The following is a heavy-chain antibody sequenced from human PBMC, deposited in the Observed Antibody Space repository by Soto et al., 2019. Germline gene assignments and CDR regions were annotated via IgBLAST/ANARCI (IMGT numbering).Heavy chain of an antibody. CDR1: GFTFSSYG. Sequence: QVQLVESGGGVVQPGRSLRLSCAASGFTFSSYGMHWVRQAPGKGLEWVAVIWYDGSNKYYADSVKGRFPISRDNSKNTLYLQMTSLRAEDTAVYYCATRPGGSTDYWGQGTLVTVSS. D-gene: IGHD3-16*01. CDR3: ATRPGGSTDY. J-gene: IGHJ4*02. V-gene: IGHV3-33*01. CDR2: IWYDGSNK.